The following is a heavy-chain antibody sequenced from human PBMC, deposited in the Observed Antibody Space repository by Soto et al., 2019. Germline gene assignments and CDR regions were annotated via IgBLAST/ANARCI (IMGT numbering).Heavy chain of an antibody. CDR3: EKGLEEAAVKAS. J-gene: IGHJ1*01. CDR1: GFAFGKFG. V-gene: IGHV3-30*18. CDR2: LSYDGSTT. Sequence: QVQLVESGGGVVQPGRSRTLSCAASGFAFGKFGMHWVRQAPGKGLEWVAVLSYDGSTTYYADSVKGRFSISRDNSKNFLYRRMTSLGGDDPAVSYCEKGLEEAAVKASWGRGPLVIASS. D-gene: IGHD1-1*01.